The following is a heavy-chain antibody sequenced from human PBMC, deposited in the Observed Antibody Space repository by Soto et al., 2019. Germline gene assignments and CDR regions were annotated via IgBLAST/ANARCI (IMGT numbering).Heavy chain of an antibody. V-gene: IGHV3-7*01. Sequence: GGSLRLSCAASGFAFNRYYMSWVRQAPGKGLKWVATVDQDGSAKYYVDSAKGRFTISRDNAKNSLYVQMNSLRGEDTAVYYCARYCAYDSIYYCSSDRLDYWGQGTLVTVSS. J-gene: IGHJ4*02. CDR3: ARYCAYDSIYYCSSDRLDY. D-gene: IGHD3-22*01. CDR1: GFAFNRYY. CDR2: VDQDGSAK.